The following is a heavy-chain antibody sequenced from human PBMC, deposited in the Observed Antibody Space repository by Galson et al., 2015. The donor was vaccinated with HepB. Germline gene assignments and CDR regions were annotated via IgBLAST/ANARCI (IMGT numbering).Heavy chain of an antibody. J-gene: IGHJ5*02. CDR2: ISAYNGNT. CDR3: ARDGLVGAGVVVPAANNWFDP. D-gene: IGHD2-2*01. CDR1: GYTFTSYG. V-gene: IGHV1-18*01. Sequence: SVKVSCKASGYTFTSYGISWVRQAPGQGLEWMGWISAYNGNTNYAQKLQGRVTMTTDTSTSTAYMELRSLRSDDTAVYYCARDGLVGAGVVVPAANNWFDPWGQGTLVTVSS.